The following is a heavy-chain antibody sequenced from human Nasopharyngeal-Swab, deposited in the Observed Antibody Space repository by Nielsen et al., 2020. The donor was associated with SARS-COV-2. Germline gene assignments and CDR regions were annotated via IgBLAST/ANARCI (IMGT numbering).Heavy chain of an antibody. D-gene: IGHD3-22*01. V-gene: IGHV4-59*08. J-gene: IGHJ4*02. CDR3: ARLTYYYDSSGYTNTHPDY. CDR2: IYYSGST. Sequence: WIRQPPGKGLEWIGYIYYSGSTNYNPSLKSRVTISVDTSKNQFSLKLSSVTAADTAVYYCARLTYYYDSSGYTNTHPDYWGQGTLVTRLL.